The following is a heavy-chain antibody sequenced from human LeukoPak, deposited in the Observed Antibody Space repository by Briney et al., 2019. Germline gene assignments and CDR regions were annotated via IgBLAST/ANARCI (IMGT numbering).Heavy chain of an antibody. Sequence: PSETLSLTCTVSGGSISSGGYYWSWIRQHPGKGLEWIGYIYYSGSTNYNPSLKSRVTISVDTSKNQFSLKLSSVTAADTAVYYCARSRRFLEWLFFDYWGQGTLVTVSS. CDR2: IYYSGST. D-gene: IGHD3-3*01. CDR3: ARSRRFLEWLFFDY. CDR1: GGSISSGGYY. J-gene: IGHJ4*02. V-gene: IGHV4-61*08.